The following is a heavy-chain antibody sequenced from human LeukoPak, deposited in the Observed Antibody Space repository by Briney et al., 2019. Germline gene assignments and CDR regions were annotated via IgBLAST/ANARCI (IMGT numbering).Heavy chain of an antibody. V-gene: IGHV4-61*02. J-gene: IGHJ3*02. D-gene: IGHD1-26*01. Sequence: KPSETLSLTCTVSGASISSGSNYWSWIRQPAGKGLEWIGRWFPTGSTNYNPSLKSRVTISIDTSKNQFSLNLSSVTAADTAVYYCVRDLEGRYRGNYYSSNDAFDIWGQGTMVTVSS. CDR1: GASISSGSNY. CDR2: WFPTGST. CDR3: VRDLEGRYRGNYYSSNDAFDI.